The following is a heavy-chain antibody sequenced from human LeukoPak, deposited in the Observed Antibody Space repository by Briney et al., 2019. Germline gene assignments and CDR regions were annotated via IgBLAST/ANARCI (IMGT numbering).Heavy chain of an antibody. CDR2: TYFRSKWFS. CDR1: GDSVSSKSAA. J-gene: IGHJ6*02. CDR3: VRSVGYLDV. D-gene: IGHD1-26*01. Sequence: SQTLSLTCAISGDSVSSKSAAWNWIRQSPSRGLEWLGRTYFRSKWFSHYAVSVKSRITVKPDTSKNQFSLQLNPVVPEDAAVYYCVRSVGYLDVWGQGTTVTVSS. V-gene: IGHV6-1*01.